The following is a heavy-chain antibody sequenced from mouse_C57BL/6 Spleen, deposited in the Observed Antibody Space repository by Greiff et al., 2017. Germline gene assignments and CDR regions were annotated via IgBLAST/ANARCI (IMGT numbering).Heavy chain of an antibody. CDR2: IDPEDGDT. D-gene: IGHD1-1*01. J-gene: IGHJ2*01. CDR3: TTSLRQSPLWY. CDR1: GFNIKDYY. Sequence: VQLQQSGAELVRPGASVKLSCTASGFNIKDYYMHWVKPRPEQGLEWIGRIDPEDGDTEYAPKFQGKATMTADTASNPAYLQLSSLTSEDTAVYYGTTSLRQSPLWYWGQGTTLTVSS. V-gene: IGHV14-1*01.